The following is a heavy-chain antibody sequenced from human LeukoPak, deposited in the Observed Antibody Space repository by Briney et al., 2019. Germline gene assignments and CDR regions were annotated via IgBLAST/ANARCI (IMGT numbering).Heavy chain of an antibody. CDR2: INPNSGGT. J-gene: IGHJ5*02. V-gene: IGHV1-2*02. CDR3: ARDDPENSSWNWFDP. CDR1: GYTFTGYY. D-gene: IGHD6-6*01. Sequence: ASVKVSCKASGYTFTGYYMHWVRQAPGQGLEWMGWINPNSGGTNYAQKFQGRVTMTRDTSINTAYMELSRLRSDDTAVYYCARDDPENSSWNWFDPWGQGTLVTVSS.